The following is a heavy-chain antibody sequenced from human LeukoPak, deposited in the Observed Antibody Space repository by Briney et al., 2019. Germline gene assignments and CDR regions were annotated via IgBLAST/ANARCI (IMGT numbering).Heavy chain of an antibody. CDR1: GFTFSSYA. V-gene: IGHV3-23*01. Sequence: GGSLRLSCAASGFTFSSYAMGWVRQAPGKGLEWVSVISGSGGSTYYADSVKGRFTISRDNSKNTLYLQVSSLRAEDTAVYYCAKDRDTEQPLLLSYFDYWGQGTLVTVSS. D-gene: IGHD2/OR15-2a*01. CDR2: ISGSGGST. J-gene: IGHJ4*02. CDR3: AKDRDTEQPLLLSYFDY.